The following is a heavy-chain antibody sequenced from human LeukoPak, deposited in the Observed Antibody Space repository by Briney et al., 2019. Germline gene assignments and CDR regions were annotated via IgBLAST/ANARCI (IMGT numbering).Heavy chain of an antibody. Sequence: GGSLRLSCAASGFTFDDYAMHWVRQAPGKGLEWVSGISWNSGSIGYADSVKGRFTISRDNAKNSLYLQMNSLRAEDTALYYCEKATRATPFDYWGQGTLVTVSS. CDR1: GFTFDDYA. CDR3: EKATRATPFDY. CDR2: ISWNSGSI. D-gene: IGHD1-26*01. J-gene: IGHJ4*02. V-gene: IGHV3-9*01.